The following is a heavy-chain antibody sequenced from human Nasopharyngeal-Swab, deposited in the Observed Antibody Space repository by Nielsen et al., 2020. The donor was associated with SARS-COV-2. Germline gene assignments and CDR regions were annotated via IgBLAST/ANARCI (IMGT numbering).Heavy chain of an antibody. CDR3: ARARTYYYDSSGYYPDY. CDR2: IIPIFGTA. V-gene: IGHV1-69*13. J-gene: IGHJ4*02. D-gene: IGHD3-22*01. Sequence: SVKVSCKASGGTFSSYAISWVRQAPGQGLEWMGGIIPIFGTANYAQKFQGRVTITADESTSTAYMELSSLRSEDTAVYYRARARTYYYDSSGYYPDYWGQGTLVTVSS. CDR1: GGTFSSYA.